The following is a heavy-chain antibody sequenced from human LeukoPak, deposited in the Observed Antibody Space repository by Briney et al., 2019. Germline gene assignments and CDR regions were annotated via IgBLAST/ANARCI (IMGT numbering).Heavy chain of an antibody. J-gene: IGHJ5*01. CDR3: ARDTTGWFDY. CDR1: GYSFTNYW. Sequence: GESLKISCKGSGYSFTNYWISWVRQMPGKGLEWMGRIDPSDFYTNYSPSFQGHVTISADKSISTAYLQWSSLKASDTAMYYCARDTTGWFDYWGQGTLVTVSS. CDR2: IDPSDFYT. V-gene: IGHV5-10-1*01. D-gene: IGHD1-1*01.